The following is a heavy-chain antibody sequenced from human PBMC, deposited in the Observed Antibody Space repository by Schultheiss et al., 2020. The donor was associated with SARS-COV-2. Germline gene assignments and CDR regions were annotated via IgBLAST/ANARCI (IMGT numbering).Heavy chain of an antibody. CDR2: IYHSGST. J-gene: IGHJ4*02. CDR1: GGSISSYY. CDR3: ARTMVRVQPFDY. D-gene: IGHD3-10*01. V-gene: IGHV4-59*08. Sequence: SETLSLTCTVSGGSISSYYWSWIRQPPGKGLEWIGSIYHSGSTYYNPSLKSRVTISVDTSKNQISLKLSSVTAADTAVYYCARTMVRVQPFDYWGQGTLVTISS.